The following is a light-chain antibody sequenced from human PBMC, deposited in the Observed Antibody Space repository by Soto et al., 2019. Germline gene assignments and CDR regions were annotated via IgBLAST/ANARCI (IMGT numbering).Light chain of an antibody. Sequence: DIVMTQSPDSLAVSLGERATINCKSSQSVLHSSNNKNYLAWYQQKPGQPPKLLIYWASTRESGVPDRFSGSGSGTDFPLTISSLQAEDVAVYYCQQYYTIPWTFGQGTTVEIE. J-gene: IGKJ1*01. V-gene: IGKV4-1*01. CDR2: WAS. CDR1: QSVLHSSNNKNY. CDR3: QQYYTIPWT.